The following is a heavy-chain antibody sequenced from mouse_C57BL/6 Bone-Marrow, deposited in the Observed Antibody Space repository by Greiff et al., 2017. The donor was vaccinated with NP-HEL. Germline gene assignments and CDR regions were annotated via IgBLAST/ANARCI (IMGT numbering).Heavy chain of an antibody. CDR3: ARTDGSYYYAMDY. CDR1: GYTFTSYW. J-gene: IGHJ4*01. Sequence: QVQLQQPGAELVKPGASVKLSCKASGYTFTSYWMHWVKQRPGQGLEWIGMIHPNSGSTNYNEKFKSKATLTVDKSSSTAYLQLSSLTSEASAVYYSARTDGSYYYAMDYWGQGTSVTVSS. V-gene: IGHV1-64*01. CDR2: IHPNSGST. D-gene: IGHD1-1*01.